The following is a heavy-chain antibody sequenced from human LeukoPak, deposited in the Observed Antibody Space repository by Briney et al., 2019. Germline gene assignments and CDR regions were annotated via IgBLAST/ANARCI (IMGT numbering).Heavy chain of an antibody. J-gene: IGHJ6*04. D-gene: IGHD3-9*01. CDR2: INHSGST. V-gene: IGHV4-34*01. CDR3: ARAPTLLRYFDWLSDV. CDR1: GGSFSGYY. Sequence: SETLSLTCAVYGGSFSGYYWSWIRQPPGKGLQWIREINHSGSTNYNPSLKSRVTISVDTSKNQFSLKLSSVTAADTAVYHCARAPTLLRYFDWLSDVWGKGTTVTVSS.